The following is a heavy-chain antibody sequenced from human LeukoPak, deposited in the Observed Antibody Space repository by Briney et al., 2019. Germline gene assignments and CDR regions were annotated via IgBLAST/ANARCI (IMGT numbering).Heavy chain of an antibody. CDR3: ARDLGIAAAGNSDY. J-gene: IGHJ4*02. CDR2: ISSSGGST. CDR1: GFTFSNYA. Sequence: GGSLRLSCAASGFTFSNYAMSWVRQAPGKGLEWVSAISSSGGSTYYADSVKGRFTISRDNSKNTLYLQMNSLRAEDTAVYYCARDLGIAAAGNSDYWGQGTLVTVSS. D-gene: IGHD6-13*01. V-gene: IGHV3-23*01.